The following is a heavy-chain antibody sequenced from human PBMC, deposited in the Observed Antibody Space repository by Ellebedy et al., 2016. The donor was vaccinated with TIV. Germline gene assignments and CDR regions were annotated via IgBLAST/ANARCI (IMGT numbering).Heavy chain of an antibody. CDR2: IRQEGDEI. CDR1: GFNSRSYW. V-gene: IGHV3-7*01. Sequence: GGSLRLSCAASGFNSRSYWTTWVRQAPGKGLEWVAKIRQEGDEIYYVESVKGRFTISRDNAKNSLFLEMNSLRVEDTAVYYCARRASYGDYAVQVNPWFDPWGQGTLVTVSS. CDR3: ARRASYGDYAVQVNPWFDP. J-gene: IGHJ5*02. D-gene: IGHD4-17*01.